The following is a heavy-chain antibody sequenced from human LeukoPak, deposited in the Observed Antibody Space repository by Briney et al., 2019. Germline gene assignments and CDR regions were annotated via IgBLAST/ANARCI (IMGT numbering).Heavy chain of an antibody. CDR1: GFTVSSNY. CDR3: ATLPYDSSALSDY. CDR2: IYSGGST. V-gene: IGHV3-53*01. J-gene: IGHJ4*02. D-gene: IGHD3-22*01. Sequence: GGSLRLSCAASGFTVSSNYMSWVRHAPGKGLEWVSVIYSGGSTYYPDSMNGRFTISRGNSKNTLYLQMNSLRAEDTAVYYCATLPYDSSALSDYWGQGTLVTVSS.